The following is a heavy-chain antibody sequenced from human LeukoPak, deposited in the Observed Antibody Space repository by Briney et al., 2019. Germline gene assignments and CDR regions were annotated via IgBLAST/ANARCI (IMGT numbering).Heavy chain of an antibody. D-gene: IGHD5-24*01. Sequence: GGSLRLSCAASGFTFDDYGMSWVRQAPGRGLEWVSGINWNGGSTGYADSVKGRFTISRDNAKNSLYLQMNSLRAEDTAVYFCARSGYNRFDYWGQGALVTVSS. V-gene: IGHV3-20*04. CDR2: INWNGGST. CDR3: ARSGYNRFDY. J-gene: IGHJ4*02. CDR1: GFTFDDYG.